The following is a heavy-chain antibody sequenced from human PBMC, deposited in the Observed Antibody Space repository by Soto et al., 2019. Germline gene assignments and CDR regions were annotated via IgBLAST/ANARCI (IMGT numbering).Heavy chain of an antibody. Sequence: PGESLKIYCKGSGYSFTSYWIGWVRQMPGKGLEWMGIIYPGNSDTRYSPSFQGQVTISADKSIRTAYLKWSSLKASDTAMYYCARHGLDYGSATYYYYYMDVWGKGTTVTVSS. CDR3: ARHGLDYGSATYYYYYMDV. CDR1: GYSFTSYW. CDR2: IYPGNSDT. D-gene: IGHD3-10*01. J-gene: IGHJ6*03. V-gene: IGHV5-51*01.